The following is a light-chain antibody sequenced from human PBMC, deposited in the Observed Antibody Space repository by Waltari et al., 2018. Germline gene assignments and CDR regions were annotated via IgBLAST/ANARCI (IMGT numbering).Light chain of an antibody. CDR2: GSS. V-gene: IGKV3-15*01. J-gene: IGKJ1*01. CDR1: PSVSSN. Sequence: EIVMTQSPATLSVSPGERATLSCRASPSVSSNLAWYQQKPGPPPRLLIYGSSTRATGIPARVSGSGAGTEFTLTISSLQSEDFAVYYCQQYHNWPPWTFGQGTKVEIK. CDR3: QQYHNWPPWT.